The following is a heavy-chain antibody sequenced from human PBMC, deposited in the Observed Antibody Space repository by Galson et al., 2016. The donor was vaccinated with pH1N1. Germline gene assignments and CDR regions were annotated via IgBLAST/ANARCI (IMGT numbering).Heavy chain of an antibody. CDR3: ARHRSGWSGALTYWYFDL. D-gene: IGHD6-19*01. V-gene: IGHV1-18*01. Sequence: SVKVSCKASNHTFTAYSISWVRQAPGQGLEWMAWISGYNGDAKYAQKFQGRVTMTTDTSANTAYMELRGPRSDDTAVYYCARHRSGWSGALTYWYFDLWGRGTLVTVSS. CDR1: NHTFTAYS. CDR2: ISGYNGDA. J-gene: IGHJ2*01.